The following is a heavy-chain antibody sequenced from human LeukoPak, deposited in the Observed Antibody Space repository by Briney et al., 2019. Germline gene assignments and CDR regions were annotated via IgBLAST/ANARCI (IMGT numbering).Heavy chain of an antibody. D-gene: IGHD1-1*01. Sequence: SGPTLVNLTQTLTLTCTFSGFSLTTSGMAVGWLRQPPGKALEWLALIYWDDDKRFSPSLKSRLTITKDTSKNQVVLTMTNMDPVDTATYYCAHRQANDWFDPWGQGTLVTVSS. CDR2: IYWDDDK. CDR3: AHRQANDWFDP. J-gene: IGHJ5*02. V-gene: IGHV2-5*02. CDR1: GFSLTTSGMA.